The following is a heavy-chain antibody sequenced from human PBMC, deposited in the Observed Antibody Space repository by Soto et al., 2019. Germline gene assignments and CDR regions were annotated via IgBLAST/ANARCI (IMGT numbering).Heavy chain of an antibody. CDR1: GSIFSDHY. J-gene: IGHJ4*02. V-gene: IGHV3-72*01. CDR3: AKLFLAQWWYPDY. D-gene: IGHD2-15*01. CDR2: IGKKANNYAT. Sequence: PGGSLRLSCAVSGSIFSDHYMDWVRQAPGKGLEWVGRIGKKANNYATEYAASVKGRFTISRDDSKNSLYLQLNSLKAEDTAVYYCAKLFLAQWWYPDYWGQGALVTVSS.